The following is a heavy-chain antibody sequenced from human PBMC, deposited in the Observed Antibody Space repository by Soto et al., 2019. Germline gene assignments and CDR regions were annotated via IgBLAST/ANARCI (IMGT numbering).Heavy chain of an antibody. D-gene: IGHD1-1*01. Sequence: GGSLRLSCAASGFTFSSYAMHWVRQAPGKGLEWVAVISYDGSNKYYADSVKGRFTISRDNSKNTLYLQMNSLRAEDTAVYYCARTGGWNLFDYWGHGTLVTVSS. CDR1: GFTFSSYA. J-gene: IGHJ4*01. V-gene: IGHV3-30-3*01. CDR3: ARTGGWNLFDY. CDR2: ISYDGSNK.